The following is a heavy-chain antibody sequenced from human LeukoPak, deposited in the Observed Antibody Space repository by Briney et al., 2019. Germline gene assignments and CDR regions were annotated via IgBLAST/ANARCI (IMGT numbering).Heavy chain of an antibody. Sequence: PGGSLRLSCAASGFTFSNYWMSWVRQAPGKGLEWVANINQYGSENYYVDSVRGRFTISRDNAQNSLYLQMNSLRAEDTAVYYCARATYYDSSGCWGYFFDCWGQGTLVTVSS. CDR1: GFTFSNYW. V-gene: IGHV3-7*01. CDR2: INQYGSEN. J-gene: IGHJ4*02. CDR3: ARATYYDSSGCWGYFFDC. D-gene: IGHD3-22*01.